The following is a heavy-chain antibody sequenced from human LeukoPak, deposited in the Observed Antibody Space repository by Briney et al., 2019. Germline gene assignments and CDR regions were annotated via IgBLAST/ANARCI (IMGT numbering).Heavy chain of an antibody. CDR1: GGSISTSY. CDR3: ARVYYYDSSGYDY. J-gene: IGHJ4*02. V-gene: IGHV4-59*12. CDR2: IYYSGST. Sequence: SETLSLTCTVSGGSISTSYWSWLRQSPGKGLEWIGYIYYSGSTNYNPSLKSRVTISVDTSKNQFSLKLSSVTAADTAVYYCARVYYYDSSGYDYWGQGTLVTVSS. D-gene: IGHD3-22*01.